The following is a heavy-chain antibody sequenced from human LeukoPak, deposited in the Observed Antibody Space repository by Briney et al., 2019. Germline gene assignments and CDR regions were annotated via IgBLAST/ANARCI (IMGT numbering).Heavy chain of an antibody. Sequence: PGGSLGLSCAASGFTFSKYAMSWVRQAPGKGLEWVSVISDSGGRTYYADSVKGRFTISRDNSKNTLYLQMNSLRAEATAVYYCAKHSVSYGDSRPDSWGQGTLVTVSS. CDR2: ISDSGGRT. V-gene: IGHV3-23*01. J-gene: IGHJ4*02. CDR1: GFTFSKYA. D-gene: IGHD2-21*02. CDR3: AKHSVSYGDSRPDS.